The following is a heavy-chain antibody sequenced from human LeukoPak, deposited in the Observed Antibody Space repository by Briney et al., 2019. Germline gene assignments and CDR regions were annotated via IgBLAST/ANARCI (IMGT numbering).Heavy chain of an antibody. CDR1: GGSISSYY. D-gene: IGHD2-15*01. J-gene: IGHJ4*02. V-gene: IGHV4-59*12. Sequence: SETLSLTCTVSGGSISSYYWSWIRQPPGKGLEWIGYIHYSGSTNYNPSLNSRVTISVDTSKNQFSLKLSSVTAADTAVYYCARALNPLPGTYYFDYWGQGTLVTVSS. CDR3: ARALNPLPGTYYFDY. CDR2: IHYSGST.